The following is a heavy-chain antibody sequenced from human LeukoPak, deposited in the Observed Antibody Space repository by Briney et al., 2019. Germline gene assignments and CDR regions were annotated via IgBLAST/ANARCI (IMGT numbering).Heavy chain of an antibody. CDR2: ISGGDPTT. V-gene: IGHV3-23*01. CDR1: DFSFITYA. D-gene: IGHD3-22*01. J-gene: IGHJ4*02. Sequence: PGGSLRLSCAASDFSFITYAMSWVRQAPGKGLEWVSSISGGDPTTYYADSVKGRFTISRDNSKNSLYLQMNSLRAEDTALYYCAKDFSSGYYYFDYWGQGTLVTVSS. CDR3: AKDFSSGYYYFDY.